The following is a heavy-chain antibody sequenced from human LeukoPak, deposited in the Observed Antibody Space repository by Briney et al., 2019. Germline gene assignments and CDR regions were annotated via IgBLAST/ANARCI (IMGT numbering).Heavy chain of an antibody. CDR3: KQKTAYEILTGYYIY. Sequence: ASLKVSCNASGYPFTSYYMHWARQAPGQGLEWMGIINPSGGSTSYAQKFQGRVTMTRDMSTSTVYMELSSLRSEDTAVFFFKQKTAYEILTGYYIYWGQGTLVTVSS. V-gene: IGHV1-46*01. J-gene: IGHJ4*02. D-gene: IGHD3-9*01. CDR1: GYPFTSYY. CDR2: INPSGGST.